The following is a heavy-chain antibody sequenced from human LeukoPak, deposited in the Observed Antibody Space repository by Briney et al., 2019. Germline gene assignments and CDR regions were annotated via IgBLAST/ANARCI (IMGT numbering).Heavy chain of an antibody. D-gene: IGHD6-6*01. CDR2: INHSGGT. CDR1: GGSFSGYY. Sequence: SETLSLTCAVYGGSFSGYYWSWIRQPPGKGLEWIGEINHSGGTNYNPSLKSRVTISVDTSKNQFSLKLSSVTAADTAVYYCARHPIAAPDYWGQGTLVTVSS. J-gene: IGHJ4*02. CDR3: ARHPIAAPDY. V-gene: IGHV4-34*01.